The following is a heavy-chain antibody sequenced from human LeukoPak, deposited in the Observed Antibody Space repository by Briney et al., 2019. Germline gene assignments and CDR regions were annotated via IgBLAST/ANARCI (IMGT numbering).Heavy chain of an antibody. D-gene: IGHD6-13*01. Sequence: PGGSLTLSCAASGLTFSRYAMSWVRQAPGKGLEWVSGISGNGGGTYYADSVKGRFTISRDNSKNTLYLQMNSLRGGDTAVYYCAKSFGYSRSWFDKWGQGTLVTVS. CDR3: AKSFGYSRSWFDK. V-gene: IGHV3-23*01. J-gene: IGHJ4*02. CDR1: GLTFSRYA. CDR2: ISGNGGGT.